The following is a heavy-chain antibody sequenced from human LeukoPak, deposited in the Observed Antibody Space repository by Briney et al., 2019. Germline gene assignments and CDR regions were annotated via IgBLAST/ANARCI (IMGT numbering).Heavy chain of an antibody. Sequence: PGGSLRLSCAASGFTFSSYSMNWVRQAPGKGLEWVAVIWYDGSNKYYADSVKGRFTISRDNSKNTLYLQMNSLRAEDTAVYYCARAQQLVLVVDYWGQGTLVTVSS. D-gene: IGHD6-13*01. CDR1: GFTFSSYS. V-gene: IGHV3-33*08. CDR2: IWYDGSNK. CDR3: ARAQQLVLVVDY. J-gene: IGHJ4*02.